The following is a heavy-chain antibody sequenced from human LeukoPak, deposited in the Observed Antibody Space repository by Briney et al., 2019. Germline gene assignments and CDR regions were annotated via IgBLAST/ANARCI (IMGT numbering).Heavy chain of an antibody. CDR1: GFSFSSYW. D-gene: IGHD3-22*01. CDR2: TNSDGSRT. J-gene: IGHJ5*02. Sequence: GGCLRLSCVASGFSFSSYWMHWVRPAPGKGMVWVSRTNSDGSRTSYAVSVKGRFTITRDNAKNTRYLQVNRVRDEDTAVYYCARGYDRGGPWGQGTLVTVSS. V-gene: IGHV3-74*01. CDR3: ARGYDRGGP.